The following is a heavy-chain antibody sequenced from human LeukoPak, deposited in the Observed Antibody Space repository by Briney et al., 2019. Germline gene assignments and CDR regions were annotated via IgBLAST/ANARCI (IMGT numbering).Heavy chain of an antibody. Sequence: SETLSLTCPVAGGFISSYYWSWIRQPPGRGREWVGYIYYSESTNNKHSLKKRVTIAVDTSNNQFTLKLSSVTAADTAVYYCARVLRYFDDPGLREDWFDRWGQGTLVTVSS. V-gene: IGHV4-59*01. CDR3: ARVLRYFDDPGLREDWFDR. D-gene: IGHD3-9*01. CDR2: IYYSEST. J-gene: IGHJ5*02. CDR1: GGFISSYY.